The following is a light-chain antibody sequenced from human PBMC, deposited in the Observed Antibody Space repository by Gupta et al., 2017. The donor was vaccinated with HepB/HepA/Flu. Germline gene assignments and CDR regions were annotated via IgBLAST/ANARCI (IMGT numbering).Light chain of an antibody. CDR1: TSNVGPNF. CDR2: QDD. J-gene: IGLJ2*01. CDR3: VAWDDNLGGHGV. V-gene: IGLV1-47*01. Sequence: QSVLTQPPSASGTPGQRVTISCSGRTSNVGPNFVYWYQQFPGAAPKLLISQDDQRPSGVSDRFSGSKSGTSASLTITGLRSDDEADYYCVAWDDNLGGHGVFGGGTKLTVL.